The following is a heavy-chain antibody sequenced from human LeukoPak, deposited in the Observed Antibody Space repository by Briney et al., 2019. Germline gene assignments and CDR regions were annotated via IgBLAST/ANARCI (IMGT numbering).Heavy chain of an antibody. CDR2: IFSTAST. CDR3: ARDRRITMVRGVINWFDP. J-gene: IGHJ5*02. V-gene: IGHV4-31*03. CDR1: GGTISSGGYY. Sequence: PSETLSLTCTVSGGTISSGGYYWSWIRQHPGKGLEWIGYIFSTASTYSNPSLQTRVTLSVDTSNTQFSLKLSSVTAADTAVYYCARDRRITMVRGVINWFDPWGQGTLVTVSS. D-gene: IGHD3-10*01.